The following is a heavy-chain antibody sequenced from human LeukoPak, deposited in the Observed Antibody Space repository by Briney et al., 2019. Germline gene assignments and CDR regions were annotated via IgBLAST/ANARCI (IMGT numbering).Heavy chain of an antibody. CDR3: AKVQGYCSETSSYPDY. J-gene: IGHJ4*02. CDR1: GYTFTSYA. CDR2: INTNTGNP. V-gene: IGHV7-4-1*02. D-gene: IGHD2-2*01. Sequence: ASVKVSCKASGYTFTSYAINWVRQAPGQGLEWMGWINTNTGNPTYAQGFTGRFVFSLDTSVNTAYLQISSLKTEDTAVYYCAKVQGYCSETSSYPDYWGQGTLVTVSS.